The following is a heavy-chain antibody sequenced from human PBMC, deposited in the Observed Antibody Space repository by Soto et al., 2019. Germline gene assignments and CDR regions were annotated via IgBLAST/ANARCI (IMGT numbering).Heavy chain of an antibody. CDR3: ARENNVLPGGYFDY. D-gene: IGHD3-10*01. CDR2: IYHSGSS. CDR1: GGSISSGGYS. Sequence: QLQLQESGSGLVKPSQTLSLNCAVSGGSISSGGYSWSWIRQPPGKGLEWIGYIYHSGSSYYNPSRKSLVTISVDRSKNQFSLKLSSVTAADTAVYYCARENNVLPGGYFDYWGQGTLVTVSS. J-gene: IGHJ4*02. V-gene: IGHV4-30-2*01.